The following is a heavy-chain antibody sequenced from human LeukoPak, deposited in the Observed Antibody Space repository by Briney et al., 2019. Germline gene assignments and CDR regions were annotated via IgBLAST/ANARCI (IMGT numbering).Heavy chain of an antibody. CDR3: ARGITMAN. CDR1: GLTFHDYA. V-gene: IGHV3-7*04. D-gene: IGHD3-10*01. Sequence: GGSLRLSCAISGLTFHDYAMTWVRQAPGRGLEWVANIKQDGSERDYVDSVKGRFTISRDNAKNSLYLQMNSLRAEDTAVYYCARGITMANWGQGTLVTVSS. CDR2: IKQDGSER. J-gene: IGHJ4*02.